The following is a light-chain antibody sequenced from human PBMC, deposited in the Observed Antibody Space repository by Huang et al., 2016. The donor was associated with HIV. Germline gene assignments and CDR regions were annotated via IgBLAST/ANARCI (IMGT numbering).Light chain of an antibody. V-gene: IGKV1-39*01. CDR1: QSISTY. Sequence: DIQMTQSPSSLSASVGDRVTIACRARQSISTYLNWYQQKPGEAPKLLIYAASSLQSGVPSRFSDSGSGTDFTLTISSLQPGDFATYYCQQSYNTLWTFGQGTRVEIK. CDR2: AAS. J-gene: IGKJ1*01. CDR3: QQSYNTLWT.